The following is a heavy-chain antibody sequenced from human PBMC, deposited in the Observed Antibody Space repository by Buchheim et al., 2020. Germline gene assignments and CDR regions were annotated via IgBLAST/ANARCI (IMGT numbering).Heavy chain of an antibody. CDR1: GFTFSNYW. CDR2: ITGDGSNT. J-gene: IGHJ4*02. CDR3: ARDNWGPDY. V-gene: IGHV3-74*01. Sequence: EVQLVESGGGLVQPGGSLRLSCAASGFTFSNYWMHWVRQAPGKGLVWVSHITGDGSNTNYADSVKGRFTISRDNAKNTLYLQMNGLRAEDTALYYCARDNWGPDYWGQGTL. D-gene: IGHD7-27*01.